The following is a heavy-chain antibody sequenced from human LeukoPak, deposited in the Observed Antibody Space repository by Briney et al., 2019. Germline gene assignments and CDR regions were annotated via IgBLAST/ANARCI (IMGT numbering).Heavy chain of an antibody. CDR1: GFTFSSYG. J-gene: IGHJ4*02. CDR2: ISYDGTNN. D-gene: IGHD1-7*01. V-gene: IGHV3-30*18. Sequence: GRSLRLSCAASGFTFSSYGMHWVRQAPGKGLEWVSAISYDGTNNYYADSVKGRFTISRDNSRNTLYLQMNSLRPDDTAVYFCAKDVRVLINWNYIQNFDCWGQGTLVTVSS. CDR3: AKDVRVLINWNYIQNFDC.